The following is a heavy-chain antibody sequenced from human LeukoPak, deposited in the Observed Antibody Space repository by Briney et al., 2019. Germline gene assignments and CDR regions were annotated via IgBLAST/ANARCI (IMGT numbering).Heavy chain of an antibody. CDR1: GYTFTGYY. CDR3: ARDQTPYY. V-gene: IGHV3-7*01. CDR2: IKQDGSEK. Sequence: ASVKVSCKASGYTFTGYYMHWVRQAPGKGLEWVANIKQDGSEKYVDSVKGRFTISRDNAKNSLYLQMNSLRAEDTAVYYCARDQTPYYWGQGTLVTISS. J-gene: IGHJ4*02.